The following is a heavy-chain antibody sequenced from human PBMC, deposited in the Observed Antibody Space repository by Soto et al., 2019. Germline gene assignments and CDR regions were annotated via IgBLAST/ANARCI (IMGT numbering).Heavy chain of an antibody. D-gene: IGHD5-18*01. CDR3: TRHLRERYSYGSDAFDI. J-gene: IGHJ3*02. CDR2: IRSKANSYAT. Sequence: GGSLRLSWAGSGLTFSGSAMHWVRQASGKGLEWVGRIRSKANSYATAYAASVKGRFTISRDDSKNTAYLQMNSLKTEDTAVYYCTRHLRERYSYGSDAFDIWGQGTMVTVSS. CDR1: GLTFSGSA. V-gene: IGHV3-73*01.